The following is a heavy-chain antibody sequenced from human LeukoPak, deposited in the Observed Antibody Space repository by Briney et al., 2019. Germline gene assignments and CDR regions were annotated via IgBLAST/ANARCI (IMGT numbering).Heavy chain of an antibody. D-gene: IGHD6-13*01. CDR2: IYYSGST. J-gene: IGHJ4*02. CDR1: GGSISTYY. V-gene: IGHV4-59*01. Sequence: SETLSLTCSVSGGSISTYYWSWIRQPPGKGLEWIGYIYYSGSTNYNPSLKSRVTISVDTSKKQFSLKVSSVTAADTAVYYCARGQLFFDYWGQGTLVTVSS. CDR3: ARGQLFFDY.